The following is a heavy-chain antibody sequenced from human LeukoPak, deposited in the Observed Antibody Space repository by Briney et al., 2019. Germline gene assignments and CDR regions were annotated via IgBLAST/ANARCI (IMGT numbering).Heavy chain of an antibody. J-gene: IGHJ4*02. D-gene: IGHD6-19*01. Sequence: GESLKISCKGSGYPFTSYYIAWVRQMPGKGLEWMGIIYPGDSETRYSPSFQGQVTISADKSINTANLQWSSLKASDTAMYYCARYISSGWFFEYWGQGTLVTVSS. V-gene: IGHV5-51*01. CDR2: IYPGDSET. CDR1: GYPFTSYY. CDR3: ARYISSGWFFEY.